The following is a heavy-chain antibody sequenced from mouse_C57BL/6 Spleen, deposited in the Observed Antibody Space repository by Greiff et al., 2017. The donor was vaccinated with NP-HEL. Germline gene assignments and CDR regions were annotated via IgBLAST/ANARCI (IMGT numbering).Heavy chain of an antibody. D-gene: IGHD1-1*01. CDR2: ISYDGSN. V-gene: IGHV3-6*01. Sequence: ESGPGLVKPSQSLSLTCSVTGYSITSGYYWNWIRQFPGNKLEWMGYISYDGSNNYNPSLKNRISITRDTSKNQFFLKLNSVTTEDTATYYCAREEVLRGDFWGQGTLVTVSA. CDR3: AREEVLRGDF. J-gene: IGHJ3*01. CDR1: GYSITSGYY.